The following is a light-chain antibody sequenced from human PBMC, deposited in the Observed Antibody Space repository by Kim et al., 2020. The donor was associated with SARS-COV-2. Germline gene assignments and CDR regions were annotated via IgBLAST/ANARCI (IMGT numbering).Light chain of an antibody. V-gene: IGLV1-47*02. Sequence: GQSITITCSGNKFNIGDNLVYWYQQFPGTAPKRLIHTNGQRPSGVPDRFSGSKSGTSASLTISGLRSEDEADYYCASWDDSLRGRVFGGGTQLTVL. J-gene: IGLJ3*02. CDR2: TNG. CDR3: ASWDDSLRGRV. CDR1: KFNIGDNL.